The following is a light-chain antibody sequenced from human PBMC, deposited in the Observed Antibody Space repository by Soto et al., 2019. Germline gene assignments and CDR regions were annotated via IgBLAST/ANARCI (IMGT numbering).Light chain of an antibody. V-gene: IGLV2-14*01. CDR2: EVS. CDR1: SSDAGGYNY. J-gene: IGLJ3*02. CDR3: SSYTSSSTRGV. Sequence: QSVLTQPASVSGSPGQSITISCTGTSSDAGGYNYVSWYQQHPGKAPKLMIYEVSNRPSGVSNRFSGSKSGNTASLTISGLQAEDEADYYCSSYTSSSTRGVFGGGTKLTVL.